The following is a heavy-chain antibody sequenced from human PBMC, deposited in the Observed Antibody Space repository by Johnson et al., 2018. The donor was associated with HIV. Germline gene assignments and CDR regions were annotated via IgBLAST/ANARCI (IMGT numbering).Heavy chain of an antibody. Sequence: VQLVESGGGLVQPGRSLRLSCAASGFTFDDYAMSWVRQAPGKGLEWVSGISGSGGSTYYADSVKGRFTISRDNSKNTLYLQMNSLRAEDTAVYYCAKGPQGIATPDAFDIWGQGTMVTVSS. CDR3: AKGPQGIATPDAFDI. CDR1: GFTFDDYA. D-gene: IGHD2-21*01. CDR2: ISGSGGST. J-gene: IGHJ3*02. V-gene: IGHV3-23*04.